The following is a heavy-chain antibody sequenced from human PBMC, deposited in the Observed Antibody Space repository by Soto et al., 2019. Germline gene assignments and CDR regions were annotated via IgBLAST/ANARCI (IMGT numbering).Heavy chain of an antibody. CDR2: MSTNSGNA. V-gene: IGHV1-8*01. D-gene: IGHD2-2*01. CDR1: GFTFTTYD. Sequence: PSVKVSCKASGFTFTTYDIHWVRQATGPGLEWMGWMSTNSGNAGYAQKFQGRVTMTRNTSISTAYMELSSLTSEHTALYYCTRRKERSCPHYLDYWGHGSLVTVSS. CDR3: TRRKERSCPHYLDY. J-gene: IGHJ4*01.